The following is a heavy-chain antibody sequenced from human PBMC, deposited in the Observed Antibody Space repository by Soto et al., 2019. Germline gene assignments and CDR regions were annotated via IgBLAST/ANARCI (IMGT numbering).Heavy chain of an antibody. CDR1: GFTVRGNY. J-gene: IGHJ6*03. CDR3: ARXSCXXXXCRYYYYYYMDV. V-gene: IGHV3-53*04. CDR2: IYSGGST. Sequence: EVQLVESGGGLVQPGGSLRLSCAASGFTVRGNYMSWVRQAPGKGLEWVSVIYSGGSTYYADSVKGRFTISRHNSENTLYRQMNXXRXXDTXVYXXARXSCXXXXCRYYYYYYMDVWGKGTTVTVSS.